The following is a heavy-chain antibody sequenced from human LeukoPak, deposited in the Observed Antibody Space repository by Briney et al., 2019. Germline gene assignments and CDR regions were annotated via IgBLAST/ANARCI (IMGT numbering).Heavy chain of an antibody. D-gene: IGHD6-19*01. CDR2: VKSDGSEI. V-gene: IGHV3-74*01. J-gene: IGHJ4*02. CDR3: ARGHVAGSDRHWDH. CDR1: GFRFDDYG. Sequence: GGSLRLSCAASGFRFDDYGMSWVRQPPGKGLVWVSRVKSDGSEISYADSVKGRFTISRDNAKNMLYLQMNSLSAEDTAVYYCARGHVAGSDRHWDHWGQGSLATVSS.